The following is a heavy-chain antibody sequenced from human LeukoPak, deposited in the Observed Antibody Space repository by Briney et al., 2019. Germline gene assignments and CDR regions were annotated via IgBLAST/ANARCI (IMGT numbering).Heavy chain of an antibody. V-gene: IGHV4-34*01. D-gene: IGHD3-16*02. J-gene: IGHJ5*02. CDR3: ARSYDYVWGSYRYRSWFDP. Sequence: SETLSLTCAVYGGSFSGYYWSWIRQPPGKGLEWIGEINHSGSTNYNPSLKSRVTISVDTSKNQFSLKLSSVTAADTAVYYCARSYDYVWGSYRYRSWFDPWGQGTLVTVSS. CDR1: GGSFSGYY. CDR2: INHSGST.